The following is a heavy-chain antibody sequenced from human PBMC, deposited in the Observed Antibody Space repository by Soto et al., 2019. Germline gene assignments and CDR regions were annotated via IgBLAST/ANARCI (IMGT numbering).Heavy chain of an antibody. CDR3: AKAEAQNLGTPDIAVAAYYFDY. D-gene: IGHD6-19*01. CDR1: GYTFSSYA. V-gene: IGHV3-23*01. CDR2: ISGSGGST. Sequence: EVQLLESGGGLVQPGGSLRLSCAASGYTFSSYAMSWVRQAPGKGLESVSAISGSGGSTYYADSVKGRFTISRDNSKNTLYLQMNSLRAEDTAVYYCAKAEAQNLGTPDIAVAAYYFDYWGQGTLVTVSS. J-gene: IGHJ4*02.